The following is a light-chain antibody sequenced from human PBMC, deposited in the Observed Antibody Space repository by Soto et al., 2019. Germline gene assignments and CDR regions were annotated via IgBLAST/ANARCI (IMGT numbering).Light chain of an antibody. Sequence: DIVMTQSPATLSVSPGESATLSCRASQSISSSKLAWYQQNPGQAPRLLMYGASNRATGIPARFSGSGSGTEFTLTISSLQSEDFAVYYCQQYDYWPGTFGQGTKVDIK. CDR2: GAS. CDR3: QQYDYWPGT. J-gene: IGKJ1*01. V-gene: IGKV3-15*01. CDR1: QSISSS.